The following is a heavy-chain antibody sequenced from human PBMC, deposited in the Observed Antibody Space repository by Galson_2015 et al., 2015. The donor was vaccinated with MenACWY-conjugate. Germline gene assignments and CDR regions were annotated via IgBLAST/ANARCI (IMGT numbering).Heavy chain of an antibody. CDR3: ARGLGADV. Sequence: SLRLSCAASGFTFSSCWMHWVRQAPGKGLVWASRINSDGSRTSYADSVKGRFTISRDNAKNTLYMQMNSLRAEDTAVYYCARGLGADVWGQGTTVTVSS. CDR2: INSDGSRT. J-gene: IGHJ6*02. CDR1: GFTFSSCW. V-gene: IGHV3-74*01.